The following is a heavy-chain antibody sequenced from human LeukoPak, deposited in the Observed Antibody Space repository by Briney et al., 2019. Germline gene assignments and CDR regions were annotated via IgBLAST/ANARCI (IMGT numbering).Heavy chain of an antibody. V-gene: IGHV1-2*02. Sequence: GASVKVSCKASGYTFTGYYMHCVRQAPGQGLEWMGWINPNSGGTNYAQKFQGRVTMTRDTSISTAYMELSRLRSDDTAVYYCARSGPRDGYNRAIGYWGQGTLVTVSS. CDR1: GYTFTGYY. CDR2: INPNSGGT. CDR3: ARSGPRDGYNRAIGY. J-gene: IGHJ4*02. D-gene: IGHD5-24*01.